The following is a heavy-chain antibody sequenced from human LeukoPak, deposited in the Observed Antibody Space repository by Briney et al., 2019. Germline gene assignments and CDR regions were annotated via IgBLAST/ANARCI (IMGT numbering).Heavy chain of an antibody. J-gene: IGHJ4*02. Sequence: SVKVSCKASGGTFSSYAISWVRQAPGQGLEWMGGIIPIFGTANYAQKFQGRVTITADESTSTAYMEPSSLRSEDTAVYYCARGGRGSYYFDYWGQGTLVTVSS. V-gene: IGHV1-69*13. CDR1: GGTFSSYA. CDR3: ARGGRGSYYFDY. CDR2: IIPIFGTA. D-gene: IGHD1-26*01.